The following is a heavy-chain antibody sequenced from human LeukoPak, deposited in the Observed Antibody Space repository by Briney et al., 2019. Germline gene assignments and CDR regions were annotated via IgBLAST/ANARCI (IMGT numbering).Heavy chain of an antibody. J-gene: IGHJ4*02. CDR2: INHSGST. V-gene: IGHV4-34*01. D-gene: IGHD6-6*01. CDR1: GGSFSGYY. Sequence: SETLSLTCAVYGGSFSGYYWSWIRQPPGKGLEWIGEINHSGSTNYNPSLKSRVTISVDTSKNQFSLKLSSVTAADTAVYYCARGTGDGSSSPIPFDYWGQGTLVTVTS. CDR3: ARGTGDGSSSPIPFDY.